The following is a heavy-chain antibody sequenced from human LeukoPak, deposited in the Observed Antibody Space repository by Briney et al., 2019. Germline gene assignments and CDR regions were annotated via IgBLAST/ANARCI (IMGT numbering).Heavy chain of an antibody. V-gene: IGHV1-69*05. CDR1: GGTFSSYA. D-gene: IGHD3-22*01. Sequence: GASVKVSCKASGGTFSSYAISWVRQAPGQGLEWMGGIIPSFGTANYAQKFQGRVTITTDESTSTAYMELSSLRSEDTAVYYCASWGYYYDSSGYHHHAFDIWGQGTMVTVSS. J-gene: IGHJ3*02. CDR3: ASWGYYYDSSGYHHHAFDI. CDR2: IIPSFGTA.